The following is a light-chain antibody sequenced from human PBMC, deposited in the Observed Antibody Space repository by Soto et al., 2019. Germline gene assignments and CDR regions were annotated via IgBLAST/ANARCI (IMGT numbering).Light chain of an antibody. CDR3: QQYVSSPLT. Sequence: EIVLTQSPGTLSLSPGERAALSCRASQSVSSNHLAWYQQRPGQAPRLLIYGASSRATGIPDRFSGSGSGTDFTLTISRLEPVDFAVYYCQQYVSSPLTFGGGTKVEIK. CDR2: GAS. CDR1: QSVSSNH. V-gene: IGKV3-20*01. J-gene: IGKJ4*01.